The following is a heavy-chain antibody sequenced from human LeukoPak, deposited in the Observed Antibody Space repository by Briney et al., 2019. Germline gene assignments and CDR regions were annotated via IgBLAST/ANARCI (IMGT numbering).Heavy chain of an antibody. J-gene: IGHJ4*02. CDR1: GFTFSSYS. CDR3: ARDLRSSSGSLDY. D-gene: IGHD6-19*01. CDR2: ISSTGRSV. Sequence: GGSLRLSCAASGFTFSSYSVNWVRQAPGKGPEWVSYISSTGRSVYYADSVKGRFTISRDNANNSLFLQMNSLKAEDTGLYYCARDLRSSSGSLDYWGQGTPVTVSS. V-gene: IGHV3-21*01.